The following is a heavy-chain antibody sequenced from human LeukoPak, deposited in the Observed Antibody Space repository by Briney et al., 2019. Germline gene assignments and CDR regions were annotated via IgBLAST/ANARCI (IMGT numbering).Heavy chain of an antibody. Sequence: PSETLSLTCSVSGGSISSYYWSWIRQPPGKGLEWIGYIYYSGSTNYNPSLKSRVTISVDTSKNQFSLKPSSVTAADTAVYYCAREGSGSGSYYRWFDPWGQGTLVTVSS. V-gene: IGHV4-59*01. CDR2: IYYSGST. J-gene: IGHJ5*02. D-gene: IGHD3-10*01. CDR1: GGSISSYY. CDR3: AREGSGSGSYYRWFDP.